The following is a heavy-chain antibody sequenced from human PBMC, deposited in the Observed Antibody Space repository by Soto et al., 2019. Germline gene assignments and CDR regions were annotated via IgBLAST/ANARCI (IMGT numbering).Heavy chain of an antibody. V-gene: IGHV5-10-1*01. CDR1: GYSLTSYW. J-gene: IGHJ6*02. CDR2: IDPSDSYT. Sequence: GESLKISCKGSGYSLTSYWISWVRQMPGKGLEWMGRIDPSDSYTNYSPSFQGHVTISADKSISTAYLQWSSLKASDTAMYYCARFGYCTNGVCLPQYGMDVWGQGTTVTVSS. CDR3: ARFGYCTNGVCLPQYGMDV. D-gene: IGHD2-8*01.